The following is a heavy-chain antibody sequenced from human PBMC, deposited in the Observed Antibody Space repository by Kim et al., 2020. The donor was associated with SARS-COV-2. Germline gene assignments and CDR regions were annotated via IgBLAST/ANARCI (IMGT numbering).Heavy chain of an antibody. V-gene: IGHV3-7*05. Sequence: GGSLRLSCAASGFDFSTHWLSWVRQTPGEVLEWLANIKPDGSEVNYVASVKGRFTISRDNTKNSLYLQISSLRAADTAVYFCARARGPATPDFGYWGQGT. CDR2: IKPDGSEV. CDR3: ARARGPATPDFGY. CDR1: GFDFSTHW. J-gene: IGHJ4*02.